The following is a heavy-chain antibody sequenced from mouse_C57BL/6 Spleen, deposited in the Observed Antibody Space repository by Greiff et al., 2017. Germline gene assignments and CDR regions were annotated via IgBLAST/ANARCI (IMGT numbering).Heavy chain of an antibody. J-gene: IGHJ2*01. V-gene: IGHV5-9*01. CDR2: ISGGGGNT. D-gene: IGHD2-4*01. CDR3: ARKSDYDYFDY. CDR1: GFTFSSYT. Sequence: VQLKESGGGLVKPGGSLKLSCAASGFTFSSYTMSWVRQTPEKRLEWVATISGGGGNTYYPDSVKGRFTISRDNAKNTLYLQMSSLRSEDTALYYCARKSDYDYFDYWCQGTTLTVSS.